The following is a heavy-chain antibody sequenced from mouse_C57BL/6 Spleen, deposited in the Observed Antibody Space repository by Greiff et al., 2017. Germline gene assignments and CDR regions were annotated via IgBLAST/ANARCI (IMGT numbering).Heavy chain of an antibody. V-gene: IGHV5-17*01. J-gene: IGHJ2*01. CDR3: ARDGKAY. CDR2: ISSGSSTI. D-gene: IGHD2-1*01. Sequence: EVQLVESGGGLVKPGGSLKLSCAASGFTFSDYGMHWVRQAPEKGLEWVAYISSGSSTIYYADTVTGRFTFSRDNAKTTLFLQMNSRRSEDTAMDYCARDGKAYWGQGTTLTVSS. CDR1: GFTFSDYG.